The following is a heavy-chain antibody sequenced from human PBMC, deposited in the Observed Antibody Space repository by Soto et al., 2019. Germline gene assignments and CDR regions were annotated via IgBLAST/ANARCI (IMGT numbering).Heavy chain of an antibody. CDR2: IFYTGSI. D-gene: IGHD7-27*01. V-gene: IGHV4-61*01. CDR1: GGSFKSGSYS. J-gene: IGHJ2*01. Sequence: SETLSLTCTVSGGSFKSGSYSWSWIRQPPGKGLEWIGYIFYTGSINYNPSFAGRATFSVGTSKKQFSLRLRSVTAADTAVYYCSRDQGLGAGYFALWGRGTLVTVSS. CDR3: SRDQGLGAGYFAL.